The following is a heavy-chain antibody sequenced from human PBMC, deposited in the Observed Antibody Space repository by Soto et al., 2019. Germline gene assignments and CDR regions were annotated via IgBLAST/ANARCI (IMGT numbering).Heavy chain of an antibody. CDR2: IYYSGST. J-gene: IGHJ6*02. D-gene: IGHD1-1*01. Sequence: QVQLQESGPGLVKPSETLSLTCIVSGGSISTYYWNWIRQPPGKGLEWIGYIYYSGSTSYNPSLKSRVTISLDTSKNQFSLKLSSVTAADTAVYYCAREGTTVDSYYYYGMDVWGQGTTVTVSS. CDR3: AREGTTVDSYYYYGMDV. V-gene: IGHV4-59*01. CDR1: GGSISTYY.